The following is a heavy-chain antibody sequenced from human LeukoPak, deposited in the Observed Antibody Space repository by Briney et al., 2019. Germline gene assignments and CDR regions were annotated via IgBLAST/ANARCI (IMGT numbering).Heavy chain of an antibody. D-gene: IGHD2-2*02. Sequence: PGGSLRLSCSVSGFPFDNYGMSWVRQAPGKGLEWVSSLSAGGGTTYYADSVKGRFTISRDKNTLYLKMSSLRAEDTAVYYCAKDLFVYRRDYFDYWGQGTLVTVSS. J-gene: IGHJ4*02. CDR1: GFPFDNYG. CDR2: LSAGGGTT. V-gene: IGHV3-23*01. CDR3: AKDLFVYRRDYFDY.